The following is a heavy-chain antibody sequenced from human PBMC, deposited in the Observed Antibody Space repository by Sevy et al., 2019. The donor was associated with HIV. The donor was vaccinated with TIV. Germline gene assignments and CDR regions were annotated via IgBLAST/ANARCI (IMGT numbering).Heavy chain of an antibody. CDR2: IKSKTDGGTT. J-gene: IGHJ4*02. CDR3: ANLEDYSFPLDF. V-gene: IGHV3-15*01. Sequence: GGSLRLSCAASGFTFSNAWMSWVRQAPGKGLEWVGRIKSKTDGGTTDYAAPVKGRFTISRDDSKNTLYLQMNSLKTEDTAVYYCANLEDYSFPLDFWGQGTLVTVSS. CDR1: GFTFSNAW. D-gene: IGHD2-15*01.